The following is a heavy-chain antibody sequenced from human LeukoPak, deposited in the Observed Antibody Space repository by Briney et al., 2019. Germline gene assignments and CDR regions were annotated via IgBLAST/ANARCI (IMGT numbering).Heavy chain of an antibody. Sequence: ASVTVSCKASGYAFTSYYIHWVRQAPGQGLEWMGVINPSSGGTSYAQKFQGRVTMTRDTSTGTVYMALSSLRSEDTAVYYCARPGYSYGLDYWSQGTLVTVSS. D-gene: IGHD5-18*01. CDR3: ARPGYSYGLDY. V-gene: IGHV1-46*01. J-gene: IGHJ4*02. CDR1: GYAFTSYY. CDR2: INPSSGGT.